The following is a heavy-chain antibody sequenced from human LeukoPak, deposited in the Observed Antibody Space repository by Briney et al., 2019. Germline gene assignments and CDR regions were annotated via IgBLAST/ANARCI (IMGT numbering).Heavy chain of an antibody. CDR2: IYYSGST. J-gene: IGHJ4*02. CDR3: ARANCGGGNCYSDY. CDR1: GGSISSGGYY. D-gene: IGHD2-15*01. Sequence: TSETLSLTCTVSGGSISSGGYYWSWIRRHPGKGLEWIGYIYYSGSTYYNPSLKSRVTISVDTSKNQFSLKLSSVTAADTAVYYCARANCGGGNCYSDYWGQGTLVTVSS. V-gene: IGHV4-31*03.